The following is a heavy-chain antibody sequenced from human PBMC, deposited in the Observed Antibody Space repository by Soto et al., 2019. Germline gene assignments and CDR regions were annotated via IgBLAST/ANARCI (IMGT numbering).Heavy chain of an antibody. Sequence: QITLKASGPTLVKPTQTLTLTCTFSGFSLSTSGVGVGWIRQPPGKALEWLALIYWDDDKRYSPSLKSTLTVTKDPPKNRLVLTMTNMVPVDTATYYFAHFPAAGLYYFDYWGQGTRVTVSS. CDR1: GFSLSTSGVG. J-gene: IGHJ4*02. D-gene: IGHD6-13*01. CDR3: AHFPAAGLYYFDY. V-gene: IGHV2-5*02. CDR2: IYWDDDK.